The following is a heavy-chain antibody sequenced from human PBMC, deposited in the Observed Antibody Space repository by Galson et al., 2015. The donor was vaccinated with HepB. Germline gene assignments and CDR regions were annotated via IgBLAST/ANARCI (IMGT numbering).Heavy chain of an antibody. CDR2: IIPILGIA. J-gene: IGHJ6*02. D-gene: IGHD1-26*01. V-gene: IGHV1-69*04. CDR1: GGTFSSYA. Sequence: SVKVSCKASGGTFSSYAISWVRQAPGQGLEWMGRIIPILGIANYAQKFQGRVTITADKSTSTAYMELSSLRSEDTAVYYCAREGSGSYYVPYYYGMDVWGQGTTVTVSS. CDR3: AREGSGSYYVPYYYGMDV.